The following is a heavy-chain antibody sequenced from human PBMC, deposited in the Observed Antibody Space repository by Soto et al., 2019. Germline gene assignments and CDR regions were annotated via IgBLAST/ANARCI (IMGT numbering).Heavy chain of an antibody. CDR3: ARTNSYYDILNVT. D-gene: IGHD3-9*01. Sequence: ASVKVSCKASGYTFTSYGISWVRQAPGQGLEWMGWISAYNGNTNYAQKLQGRVTMTTDTSASTACMELRSLRSDDTAVYYCARTNSYYDILNVTWGQGTLVTVS. V-gene: IGHV1-18*01. CDR1: GYTFTSYG. J-gene: IGHJ5*02. CDR2: ISAYNGNT.